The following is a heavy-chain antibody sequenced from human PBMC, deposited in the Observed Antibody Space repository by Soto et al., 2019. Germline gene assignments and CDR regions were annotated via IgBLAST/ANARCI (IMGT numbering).Heavy chain of an antibody. J-gene: IGHJ4*02. CDR2: MYPGDSDT. CDR3: ARLPRDCNKTSCYYADH. CDR1: VCDCNTNG. V-gene: IGHV5-51*01. Sequence: GESLRNGCRGAVCDCNTNGVGCVRQLPGRGLEWVGIMYPGDSDTRYNPSLQGHVTLSVDVTVSTAFLQWRSLETSDTGMYFCARLPRDCNKTSCYYADHWGQGTQVTVSS. D-gene: IGHD3-3*01.